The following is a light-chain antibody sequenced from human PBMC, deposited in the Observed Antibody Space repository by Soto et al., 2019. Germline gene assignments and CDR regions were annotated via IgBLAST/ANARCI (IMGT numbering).Light chain of an antibody. CDR2: GAS. V-gene: IGKV3-15*01. J-gene: IGKJ5*01. CDR1: QFISNS. CDR3: QQYNNWPPIT. Sequence: EIVMTQSPATLSVSPGERVTLSCRASQFISNSLAWYQQRPGQAPRLLIYGASTRATGIPARFSGSGSRTEFTLTISSLQSEDFAVYYCQQYNNWPPITFGQGTRLEIK.